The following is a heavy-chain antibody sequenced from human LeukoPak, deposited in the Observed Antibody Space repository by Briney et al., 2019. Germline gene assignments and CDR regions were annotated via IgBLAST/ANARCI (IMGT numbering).Heavy chain of an antibody. Sequence: GGSLKISCKGSGYTFTSYWIAWVRQMPGKGLEWMGMIYPGDSDTRYSPSFQGQVTISADKSITTAYLQWSSLKASDTAMGFGGGGYDYWGQGTLVTVSS. J-gene: IGHJ4*02. CDR3: GGGYDY. V-gene: IGHV5-51*01. CDR2: IYPGDSDT. D-gene: IGHD5-12*01. CDR1: GYTFTSYW.